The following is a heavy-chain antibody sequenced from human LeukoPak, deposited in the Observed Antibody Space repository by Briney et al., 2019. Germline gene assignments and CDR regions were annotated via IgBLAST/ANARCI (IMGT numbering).Heavy chain of an antibody. D-gene: IGHD7-27*01. Sequence: GGSLRLSCAASGFTFSDYYMDWVRQAPGKGLEWVGRIRKKANSYTTEYAASVKGRFTISRDDSKNSLYLQMNGLKTEDTAVYYCARGNRGFDYWGQGTLVTVSS. CDR1: GFTFSDYY. J-gene: IGHJ4*02. V-gene: IGHV3-72*01. CDR3: ARGNRGFDY. CDR2: IRKKANSYTT.